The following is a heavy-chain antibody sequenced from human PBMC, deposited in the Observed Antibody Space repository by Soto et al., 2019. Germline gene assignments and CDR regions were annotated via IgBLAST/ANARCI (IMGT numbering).Heavy chain of an antibody. D-gene: IGHD6-13*01. CDR3: ARVSIAAAMDY. J-gene: IGHJ4*02. CDR2: IKQDGSEK. CDR1: GFTFSSYW. Sequence: EVQLVESGGGLVQPGGSLRLSCAASGFTFSSYWMSWVRQAPGKGLEWVANIKQDGSEKYYVDSVKGRFTISRDNAKNALYLQMNSLRAEDTAVYYCARVSIAAAMDYWGQGTLVTVSS. V-gene: IGHV3-7*01.